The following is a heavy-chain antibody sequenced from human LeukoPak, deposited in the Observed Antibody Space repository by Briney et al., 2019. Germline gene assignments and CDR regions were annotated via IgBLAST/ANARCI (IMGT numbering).Heavy chain of an antibody. Sequence: SGGSLRFSCVASGFTFSSDWMNWVRQAPGKGLEWVADIKQDGTEKYYVDSVKGRFTISRDNAKNSLYLQMNSLRAEDTAVYYCARGDYYDRRFDYWGQGTLVTVSS. V-gene: IGHV3-7*01. D-gene: IGHD3-22*01. CDR2: IKQDGTEK. CDR1: GFTFSSDW. CDR3: ARGDYYDRRFDY. J-gene: IGHJ4*02.